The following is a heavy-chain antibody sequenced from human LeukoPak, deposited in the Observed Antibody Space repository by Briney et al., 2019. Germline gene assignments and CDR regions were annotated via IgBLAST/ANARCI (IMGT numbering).Heavy chain of an antibody. Sequence: PSETLSLTCAVSGYSISSGYYWGWLRQPPGKVLEWIGSIYHSGSTYYNPSLKSRVTISVDTSKNQFSLKLSSVTAADTAVYYCARLRDYYYMDVWGKGTTVTVSS. CDR2: IYHSGST. CDR3: ARLRDYYYMDV. CDR1: GYSISSGYY. V-gene: IGHV4-38-2*01. J-gene: IGHJ6*03.